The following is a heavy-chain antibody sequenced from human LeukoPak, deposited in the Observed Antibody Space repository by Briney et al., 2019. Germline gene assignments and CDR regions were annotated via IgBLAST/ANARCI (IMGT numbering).Heavy chain of an antibody. D-gene: IGHD3-3*01. CDR2: ISYDGSNK. Sequence: PGGSLRLACAASGFTFSSYGMHWVRQAPGKGLEWVAVISYDGSNKYYADSVKGRFTISRDNAKNSLYLQMNSLRDEDTAVYYCASSPSYYDFWSGYYDRYMYYFDYWGQGTLVTVSS. CDR1: GFTFSSYG. J-gene: IGHJ4*02. CDR3: ASSPSYYDFWSGYYDRYMYYFDY. V-gene: IGHV3-30*03.